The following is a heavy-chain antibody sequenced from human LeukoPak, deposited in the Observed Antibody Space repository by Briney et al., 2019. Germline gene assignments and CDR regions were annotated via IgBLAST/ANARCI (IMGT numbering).Heavy chain of an antibody. Sequence: GGSLRLSCAASGFTFSSYSMNWVRQAPGKGLEWVSYISSSSSTIYYADSVKGRFTISRDNAKNSLYLQMTSLRAGDTAVYYCTRDQSGSGFNSDYWGQGTLVTVSS. D-gene: IGHD5-24*01. CDR3: TRDQSGSGFNSDY. V-gene: IGHV3-48*01. CDR2: ISSSSSTI. CDR1: GFTFSSYS. J-gene: IGHJ4*02.